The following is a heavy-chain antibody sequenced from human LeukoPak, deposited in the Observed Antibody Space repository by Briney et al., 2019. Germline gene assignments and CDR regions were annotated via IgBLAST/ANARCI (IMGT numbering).Heavy chain of an antibody. Sequence: GGSLRLSCAASGFTFSSYGMHWVRQAPGKGLEWVAFIRYDGSNKYYADSVKGRFTISRDNSKNSLYLQMNSLRAEDTAVYYCARAIDYYDSSGYYGYWGQGTLVTVSS. CDR3: ARAIDYYDSSGYYGY. V-gene: IGHV3-30*02. D-gene: IGHD3-22*01. CDR1: GFTFSSYG. J-gene: IGHJ4*02. CDR2: IRYDGSNK.